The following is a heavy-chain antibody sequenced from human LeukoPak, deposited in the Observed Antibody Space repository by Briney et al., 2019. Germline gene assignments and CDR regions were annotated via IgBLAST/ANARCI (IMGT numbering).Heavy chain of an antibody. CDR2: IYTSGST. J-gene: IGHJ3*02. CDR1: GGSISTYY. V-gene: IGHV4-4*07. CDR3: ARDSRVSDAFDI. Sequence: PSETLSLTCTVSGGSISTYYWSWIRQPAGKGLEWIGRIYTSGSTNYNPSLKSRVTISVDRSKNQFSLRLSSVTAADTAVYYCARDSRVSDAFDIWGQGTMVTVSS. D-gene: IGHD5/OR15-5a*01.